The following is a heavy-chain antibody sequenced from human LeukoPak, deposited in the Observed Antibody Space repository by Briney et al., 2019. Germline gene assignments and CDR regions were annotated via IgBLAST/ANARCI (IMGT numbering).Heavy chain of an antibody. V-gene: IGHV3-7*04. CDR3: ARGYYYESSGYYGY. Sequence: GGSLRLSCAASGFTFSSYWMSWVRQAPGKRLEWVANIKQGGSERYYVDSVKGRFTISRDDAKNSPYLQMNSVRGEDTAVYYCARGYYYESSGYYGYWGQGTLVTVSS. CDR1: GFTFSSYW. J-gene: IGHJ4*02. D-gene: IGHD3-22*01. CDR2: IKQGGSER.